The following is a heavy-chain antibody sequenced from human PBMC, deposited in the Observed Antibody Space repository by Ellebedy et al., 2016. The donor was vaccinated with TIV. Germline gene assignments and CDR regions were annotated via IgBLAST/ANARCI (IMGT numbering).Heavy chain of an antibody. CDR1: GGYISSNF. Sequence: SETLSLTCTVSGGYISSNFWGWIRQPPGKGLEWIGYAYYNGSTNYSPSLKSRVTISLDTSKNQSSLRLSSVTAADTAVYYCTRSFFDLSSWYNDFYYGMDVWGQGTTVTVSS. CDR3: TRSFFDLSSWYNDFYYGMDV. J-gene: IGHJ6*02. D-gene: IGHD6-13*01. V-gene: IGHV4-59*08. CDR2: AYYNGST.